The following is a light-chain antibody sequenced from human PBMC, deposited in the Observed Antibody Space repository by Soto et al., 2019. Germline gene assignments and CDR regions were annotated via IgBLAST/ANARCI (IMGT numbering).Light chain of an antibody. Sequence: DIQLTQSPSFLSASVGDRISITCRASQGISSYLAWYQRKPGKAPKLLIYAASTLQSGVPSRFSGSGSGTELTLTISSLQPEDFAAYDCQQFHNWPTITFGQGTRLEIK. V-gene: IGKV1-9*01. CDR2: AAS. CDR3: QQFHNWPTIT. CDR1: QGISSY. J-gene: IGKJ5*01.